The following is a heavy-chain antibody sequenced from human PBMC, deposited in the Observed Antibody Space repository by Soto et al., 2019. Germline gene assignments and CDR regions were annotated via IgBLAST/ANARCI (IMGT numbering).Heavy chain of an antibody. V-gene: IGHV1-18*04. J-gene: IGHJ5*02. Sequence: KVSCKASGYTFTSYGISWVRQAPGQGLEWMGWISAYNGNTNYAQKLQGRVTMTTDTSTSTAYVELRSLRSDDTAVYYCARAVYSYRWFDPWGQGTLVTVSS. CDR2: ISAYNGNT. CDR3: ARAVYSYRWFDP. D-gene: IGHD2-21*01. CDR1: GYTFTSYG.